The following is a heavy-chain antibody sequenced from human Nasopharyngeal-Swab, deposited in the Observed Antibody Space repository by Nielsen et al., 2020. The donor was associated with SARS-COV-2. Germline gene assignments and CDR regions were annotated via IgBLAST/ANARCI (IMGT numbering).Heavy chain of an antibody. CDR2: IIPILGIA. V-gene: IGHV1-69*04. J-gene: IGHJ6*02. Sequence: SVKVSCKASGGTFSSYAISWVRQAPGQGLEWMGRIIPILGIANYAQKFQGRVTITADKSTSTAYMELSSLRSEDTAVYYCARDRGIAVAGTGYGMDVWGQGTTVTVSS. CDR3: ARDRGIAVAGTGYGMDV. D-gene: IGHD6-19*01. CDR1: GGTFSSYA.